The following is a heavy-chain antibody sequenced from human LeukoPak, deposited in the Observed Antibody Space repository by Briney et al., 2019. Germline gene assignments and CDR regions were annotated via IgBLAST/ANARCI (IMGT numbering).Heavy chain of an antibody. CDR3: ARNSGYDWGEGMDV. CDR2: IIPILGIA. D-gene: IGHD5-12*01. V-gene: IGHV1-69*02. CDR1: GGTFSSYT. J-gene: IGHJ6*02. Sequence: SVKVSCKASGGTFSSYTISWVRQAPGQGLEWMGRIIPILGIANYARKFQGRVTITADKSTSTAYMELSSLRSEDTAVYYCARNSGYDWGEGMDVWGQGTTVTVSS.